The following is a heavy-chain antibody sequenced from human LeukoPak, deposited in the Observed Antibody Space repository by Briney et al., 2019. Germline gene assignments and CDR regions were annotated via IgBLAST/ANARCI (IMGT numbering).Heavy chain of an antibody. D-gene: IGHD5-12*01. CDR1: GYTLTELS. CDR2: FDPEDGET. Sequence: ASVKVSCMVSGYTLTELSMHWVRQAPGKGLEWMGGFDPEDGETIYAQKFQGRVTMTEDTSTDTAYMELSSLRSEDTAVYYCATTASNSGYDLGWFDPWGQGTLVTVSS. CDR3: ATTASNSGYDLGWFDP. V-gene: IGHV1-24*01. J-gene: IGHJ5*02.